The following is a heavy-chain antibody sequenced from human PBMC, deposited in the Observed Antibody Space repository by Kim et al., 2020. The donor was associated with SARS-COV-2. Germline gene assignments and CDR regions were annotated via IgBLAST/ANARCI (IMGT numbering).Heavy chain of an antibody. J-gene: IGHJ3*02. CDR2: INHRGGT. D-gene: IGHD3-10*01. Sequence: SETLSLTCAVYGGSLNNIYWSWSRRHPGGKPEWMGEINHRGGTNYNPSLKSRVTISIDTSKNQLSLKLNSVTAADTAAYYCAREISRGDDAYDIWGTGTMVTVSS. V-gene: IGHV4-34*01. CDR1: GGSLNNIY. CDR3: AREISRGDDAYDI.